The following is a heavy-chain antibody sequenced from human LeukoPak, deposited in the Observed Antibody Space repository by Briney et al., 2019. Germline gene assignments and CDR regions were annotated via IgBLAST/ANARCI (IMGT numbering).Heavy chain of an antibody. J-gene: IGHJ6*04. V-gene: IGHV3-21*01. CDR2: ISSSSSYI. Sequence: PGGSLRLSCAASGFTFSSYSMNWVRQAPGKGLEWVSSISSSSSYIYYADSVKGRFTISRDNAKNSLYLQMNRMRAEDTAVYYCARDESLRTLRPTDIAALPDVWGKGTTVTVSS. CDR1: GFTFSSYS. D-gene: IGHD6-6*01. CDR3: ARDESLRTLRPTDIAALPDV.